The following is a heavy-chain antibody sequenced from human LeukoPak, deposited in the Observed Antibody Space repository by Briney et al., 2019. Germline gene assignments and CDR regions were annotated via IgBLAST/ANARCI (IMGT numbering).Heavy chain of an antibody. CDR1: GFIFSTYS. Sequence: GGSLRLFCAASGFIFSTYSMNWVRQAPGRGLEWVSSITSTSTYIYYADSVKGRLTISRDNAKNSLYLQMNSLRAEDTAVYYCARVAGGSHHFDYWGQGTLATVSS. D-gene: IGHD1-26*01. CDR3: ARVAGGSHHFDY. J-gene: IGHJ4*02. CDR2: ITSTSTYI. V-gene: IGHV3-21*01.